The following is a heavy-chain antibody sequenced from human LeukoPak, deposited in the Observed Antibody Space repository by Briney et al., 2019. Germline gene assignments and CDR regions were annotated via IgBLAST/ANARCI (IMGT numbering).Heavy chain of an antibody. V-gene: IGHV3-48*03. CDR3: AGDKEIVVTMDGGDY. CDR2: IGSSGSPI. J-gene: IGHJ4*02. D-gene: IGHD3-3*01. Sequence: GGSLRLSCAPSGFSFSSYEMNWVRQAPGKGLEWLSYIGSSGSPIYYADSVKGRFTISRDNAKNSLYLQMNSLRAEDTAVYYCAGDKEIVVTMDGGDYWGQGTLVTVSS. CDR1: GFSFSSYE.